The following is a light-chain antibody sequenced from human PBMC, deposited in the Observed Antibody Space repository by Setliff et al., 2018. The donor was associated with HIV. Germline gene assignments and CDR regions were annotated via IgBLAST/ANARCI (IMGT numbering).Light chain of an antibody. CDR2: EVS. J-gene: IGLJ1*01. CDR1: SSDVGSYNR. V-gene: IGLV2-18*02. Sequence: QSVLTQPPSVSGSPGQSVTISCTGTSSDVGSYNRVSWYQQPPGTAPKLMIYEVSYRPSGVPDRFSGSKSGNAASLTISGLQPDDEADYYCSSYAGSRAFDVFGTGTKVTVL. CDR3: SSYAGSRAFDV.